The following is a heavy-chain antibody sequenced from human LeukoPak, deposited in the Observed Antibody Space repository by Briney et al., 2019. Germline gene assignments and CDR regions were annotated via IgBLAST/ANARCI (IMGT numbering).Heavy chain of an antibody. D-gene: IGHD6-13*01. V-gene: IGHV3-53*01. J-gene: IGHJ4*02. CDR2: IYSGGST. Sequence: PGGSLRLSCAASGLTVSNNSMSWVRQAPGKGLEWLSVIYSGGSTYYPDSVKGRFTTSRDNSKNTLYLQVNSLRAEDTAVYYCARWWYSSRLYYFDYWGQGTLVTVSS. CDR3: ARWWYSSRLYYFDY. CDR1: GLTVSNNS.